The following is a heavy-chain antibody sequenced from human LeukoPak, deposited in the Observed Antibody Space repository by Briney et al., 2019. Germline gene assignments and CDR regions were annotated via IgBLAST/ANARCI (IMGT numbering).Heavy chain of an antibody. CDR1: GFTFSSYG. V-gene: IGHV3-30*02. Sequence: GGSLRLSCAASGFTFSSYGMPWVRQAPGKGREWGAFIRYDGSKKYYADSVNGRFTTSRENSTNTPYLQMNSLRAADTAVYYCAKGHGGGYAIMPYFDYWGQGTLVTVSS. CDR3: AKGHGGGYAIMPYFDY. J-gene: IGHJ4*02. CDR2: IRYDGSKK. D-gene: IGHD2-8*01.